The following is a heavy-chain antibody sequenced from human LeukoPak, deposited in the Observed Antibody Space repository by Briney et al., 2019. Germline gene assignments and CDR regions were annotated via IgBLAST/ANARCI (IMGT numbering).Heavy chain of an antibody. CDR1: GFTFSSYA. Sequence: PGASLRLSCVASGFTFSSYAMSWVRQAPGKGLEWVSTISGSGGSTYSADSVKGRFTISRDNSKNTLYLQMNSLRAEDTAVYYCAKNSVPSFHYYGMDVWGQGTTVTVSS. V-gene: IGHV3-23*01. CDR2: ISGSGGST. D-gene: IGHD2-21*01. CDR3: AKNSVPSFHYYGMDV. J-gene: IGHJ6*02.